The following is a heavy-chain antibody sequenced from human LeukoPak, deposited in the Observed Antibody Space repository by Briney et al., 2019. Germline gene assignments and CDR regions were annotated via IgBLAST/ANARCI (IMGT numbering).Heavy chain of an antibody. V-gene: IGHV3-23*01. CDR2: ISGSGNST. CDR3: AKSADYGDYRNWFDP. CDR1: GFTFSSYA. Sequence: PGGSLRLSCAASGFTFSSYAMSWVRQAPGKGLEWVSGISGSGNSTYYADSVKGRFTISRDNSKNTLYLQMNSLRAEDTAVYYCAKSADYGDYRNWFDPWGQGTLVTVSS. D-gene: IGHD4-17*01. J-gene: IGHJ5*02.